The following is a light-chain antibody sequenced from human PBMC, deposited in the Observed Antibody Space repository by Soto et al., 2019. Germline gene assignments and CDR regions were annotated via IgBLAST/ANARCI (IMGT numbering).Light chain of an antibody. CDR2: GAS. V-gene: IGKV3-15*01. J-gene: IGKJ1*01. CDR3: QQYFEWPPMT. Sequence: EVVMTQSPATLSVSPGERATLSCRASETVATNLAWYQQKPGQAPRLLISGASTRAAGISDRFRGSGSGTEFTLPLSSMRSEDSAISYCQQYFEWPPMTFGQGTKVEI. CDR1: ETVATN.